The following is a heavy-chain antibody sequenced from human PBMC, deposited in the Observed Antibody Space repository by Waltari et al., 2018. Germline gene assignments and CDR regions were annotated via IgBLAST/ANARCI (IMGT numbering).Heavy chain of an antibody. Sequence: QVQLVQSGAEVKKPGASVKVSYKASGYIFTRYSLHWVRQAPGQRLEWMGWINAGNGNTRYSQKFQGRVTSSRDTSATTAYMELSSLRSEDTAVYYCARDYYYDSSGYYYVFDPWGQGTLVTVSS. CDR3: ARDYYYDSSGYYYVFDP. D-gene: IGHD3-22*01. J-gene: IGHJ5*02. CDR2: INAGNGNT. V-gene: IGHV1-3*01. CDR1: GYIFTRYS.